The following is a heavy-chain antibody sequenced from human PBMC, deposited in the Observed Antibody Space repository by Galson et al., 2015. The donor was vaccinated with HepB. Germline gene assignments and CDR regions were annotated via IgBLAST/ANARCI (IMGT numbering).Heavy chain of an antibody. Sequence: SLRLSCAASGFTVSSNYMSWVRQAPGKGLEWVSVIYSGGSTYYADSVKGRFTISRHNSKNTLYLQMNSLRAEDTAVYYCARGSSGWYVFSYMDVWGQGTTVTVSS. J-gene: IGHJ6*02. CDR3: ARGSSGWYVFSYMDV. D-gene: IGHD6-19*01. V-gene: IGHV3-53*04. CDR1: GFTVSSNY. CDR2: IYSGGST.